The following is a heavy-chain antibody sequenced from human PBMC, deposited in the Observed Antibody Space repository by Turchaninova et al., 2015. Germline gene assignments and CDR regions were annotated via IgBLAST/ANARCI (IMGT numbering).Heavy chain of an antibody. CDR3: AADPGLQSFE. CDR2: IVVGSGKT. V-gene: IGHV1-58*01. J-gene: IGHJ4*01. D-gene: IGHD3-16*01. CDR1: GFTFINSA. Sequence: QMQLVQSGPEVKKPGTSVKVSCKASGFTFINSAEQWFRQARGQRLELMGWIVVGSGKTDDAQKFRGRVTITRDMSTSTAYMELSSLRSDDTAVYYCAADPGLQSFEWGQGTLVTVSS.